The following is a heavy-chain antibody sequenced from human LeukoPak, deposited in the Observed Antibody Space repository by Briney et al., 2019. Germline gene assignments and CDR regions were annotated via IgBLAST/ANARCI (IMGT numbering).Heavy chain of an antibody. CDR1: VFTFSGSA. J-gene: IGHJ6*03. CDR2: IRSKANSYAT. D-gene: IGHD6-13*01. CDR3: TRQASSSSWFYYYYYMDV. V-gene: IGHV3-73*01. Sequence: GGSLRLSCAASVFTFSGSAMHWVRQASGEGVEWVGRIRSKANSYATAYAASVKGRFTISRDDSKNTAYLQMNSLKTEDTAVYYCTRQASSSSWFYYYYYMDVWGKGTTVTISS.